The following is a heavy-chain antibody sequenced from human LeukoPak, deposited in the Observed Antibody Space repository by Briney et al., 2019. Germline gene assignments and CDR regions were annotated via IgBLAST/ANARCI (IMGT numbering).Heavy chain of an antibody. CDR2: IYYSGST. J-gene: IGHJ2*01. V-gene: IGHV4-30-4*01. Sequence: SQTLSHTCTVSGGSISSGDYYWSWIRQPPGKGLEWIGYIYYSGSTYYNPSLKSRVTISVDTSKNQFSLKLSSVTAADTAVYYCARVREDSSGYYDWCFDLWGRGTLVTVSS. CDR3: ARVREDSSGYYDWCFDL. CDR1: GGSISSGDYY. D-gene: IGHD3-22*01.